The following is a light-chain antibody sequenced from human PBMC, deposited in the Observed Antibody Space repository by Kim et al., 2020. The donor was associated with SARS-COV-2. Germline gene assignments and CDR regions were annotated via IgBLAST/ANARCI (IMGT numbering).Light chain of an antibody. J-gene: IGLJ2*01. V-gene: IGLV1-40*01. Sequence: RGTATSTGSSSNIGAGYDVYWYQQLPGTAPKLLIHGNSVRPSGVPDRFSGSKSGTSASLAITGLQAGDEGDYYCQTYDSSLGGGVFGGGTQLTVL. CDR3: QTYDSSLGGGV. CDR1: SSNIGAGYD. CDR2: GNS.